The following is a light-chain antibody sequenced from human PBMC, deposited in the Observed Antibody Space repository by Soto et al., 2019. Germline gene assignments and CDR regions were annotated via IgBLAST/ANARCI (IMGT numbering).Light chain of an antibody. CDR1: QSVRSNF. J-gene: IGKJ1*01. Sequence: EIVLTQSPGTLSLSPGEIATLSCMASQSVRSNFLAWYQQKPGQAPRLLIYGTSNRATGIPDRFSGSGSGTDFTLTITRLEPEDFAMYYCQRYDSLRTFGQGTKVDIK. CDR3: QRYDSLRT. V-gene: IGKV3-20*01. CDR2: GTS.